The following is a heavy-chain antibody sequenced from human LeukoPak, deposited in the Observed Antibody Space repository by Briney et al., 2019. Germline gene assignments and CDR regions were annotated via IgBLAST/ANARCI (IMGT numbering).Heavy chain of an antibody. J-gene: IGHJ4*02. D-gene: IGHD1-14*01. CDR2: IYYSGST. CDR3: ARVIGVATIDY. CDR1: VYSISSGYY. Sequence: PSETLSLTCTVSVYSISSGYYWGWIRQPPGKGLEWIGSIYYSGSTYYNPSLKSRVTISVDTSKNQFSLKVSSVTAADTAVYYCARVIGVATIDYWGPGTLVTVSS. V-gene: IGHV4-38-2*02.